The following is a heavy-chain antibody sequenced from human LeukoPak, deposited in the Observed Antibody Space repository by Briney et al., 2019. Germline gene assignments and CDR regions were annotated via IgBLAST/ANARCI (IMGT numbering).Heavy chain of an antibody. CDR1: GFTFSTHA. V-gene: IGHV3-33*01. Sequence: PRGSLRLSCAASGFTFSTHAMHWVPQAPGKGLEWVAVIWYDGTNKYYADSVKGRFSISRDNSKNTLYLQMNSLRAEDTAVYYCARVLYSSGWYLFDYWGQGTLVTVSS. J-gene: IGHJ4*02. CDR2: IWYDGTNK. D-gene: IGHD6-19*01. CDR3: ARVLYSSGWYLFDY.